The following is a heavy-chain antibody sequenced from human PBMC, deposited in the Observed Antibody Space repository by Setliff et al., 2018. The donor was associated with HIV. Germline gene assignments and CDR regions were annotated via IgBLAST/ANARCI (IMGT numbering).Heavy chain of an antibody. CDR2: ISYSGST. CDR3: ARAPGYSGYDYYYYYYMDV. J-gene: IGHJ6*03. CDR1: GASISSSPYY. D-gene: IGHD5-12*01. Sequence: PSETLSLTCSVSGASISSSPYYWAWIRQPPGKGLEWIATISYSGSTHYNLALMSRVTISVDTSKNQFSLKLSSVTAADTAVYYCARAPGYSGYDYYYYYYMDVWGKGTTVTVSS. V-gene: IGHV4-39*07.